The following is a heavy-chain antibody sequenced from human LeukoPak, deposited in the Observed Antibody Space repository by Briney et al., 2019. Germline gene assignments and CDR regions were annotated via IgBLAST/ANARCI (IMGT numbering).Heavy chain of an antibody. V-gene: IGHV3-33*08. CDR2: IWYDGSNK. CDR1: GFTFSNYA. J-gene: IGHJ6*02. CDR3: ARGGGYSSGWYLFYYYGMDV. Sequence: GGSLRLSCAASGFTFSNYAIHWVRQAPGKGLEWVAVIWYDGSNKYYADSVKGRFTISRDNSKNTLYLQMNSLRAEDTAVYYCARGGGYSSGWYLFYYYGMDVWGQGTTVTVSS. D-gene: IGHD6-19*01.